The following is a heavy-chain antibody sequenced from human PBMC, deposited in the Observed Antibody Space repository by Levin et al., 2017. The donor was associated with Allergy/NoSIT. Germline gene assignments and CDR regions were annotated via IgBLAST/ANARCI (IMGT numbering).Heavy chain of an antibody. CDR1: GGSFSGYY. D-gene: IGHD2/OR15-2a*01. Sequence: SETLSLTCAVYGGSFSGYYWSWIRQPPGRGLEWIGEVNHSGSTNYIPSLKSRVTASVDTSKNQFSLKLTSVTAADTAVYYCARRFNNTFEYWSQGTPVTVSS. CDR3: ARRFNNTFEY. J-gene: IGHJ4*02. CDR2: VNHSGST. V-gene: IGHV4-34*01.